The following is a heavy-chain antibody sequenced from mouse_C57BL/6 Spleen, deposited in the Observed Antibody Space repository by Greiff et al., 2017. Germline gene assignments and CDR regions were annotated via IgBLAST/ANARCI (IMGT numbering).Heavy chain of an antibody. Sequence: VQLQQSGAELVKPGASVKMSCKASGYTFTTYPIEWMKQNHGKSLAWIGNFHPYNDDTKYNEKFKGKATLTVEKSSSTVYLELSRLTSDDSAVYYCARGGYGSSYLFAYWGQGTLVTVSA. CDR1: GYTFTTYP. D-gene: IGHD1-1*01. J-gene: IGHJ3*01. V-gene: IGHV1-47*01. CDR2: FHPYNDDT. CDR3: ARGGYGSSYLFAY.